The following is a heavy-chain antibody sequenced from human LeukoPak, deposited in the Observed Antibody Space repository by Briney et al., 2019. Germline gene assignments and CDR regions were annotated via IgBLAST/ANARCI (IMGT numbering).Heavy chain of an antibody. Sequence: PGGSLRLSCAASGFTFSSYSMNWVRQAPGMGLEWVTFIQTDGSDKRYAASVAGRFTISRDDSKNTVYLHMNSLRPDDSALYYCAREGGTVVVGRFDYWGQGTLVTVSS. D-gene: IGHD2-2*01. CDR1: GFTFSSYS. V-gene: IGHV3-30*02. J-gene: IGHJ4*02. CDR2: IQTDGSDK. CDR3: AREGGTVVVGRFDY.